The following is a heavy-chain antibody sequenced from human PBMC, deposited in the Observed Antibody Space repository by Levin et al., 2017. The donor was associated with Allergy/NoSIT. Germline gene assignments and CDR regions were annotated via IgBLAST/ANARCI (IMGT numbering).Heavy chain of an antibody. J-gene: IGHJ4*02. CDR3: TTDPRH. CDR2: IKNKGDGGTT. V-gene: IGHV3-15*01. Sequence: GESLKISCTASGFTFNDAWMSWVRQAPGKGLEWLGRIKNKGDGGTTDFAAPVKGRFTISRDDSKRKLYLQMNSLKTEDTAVYYCTTDPRHWGQGTLVTVSS. CDR1: GFTFNDAW.